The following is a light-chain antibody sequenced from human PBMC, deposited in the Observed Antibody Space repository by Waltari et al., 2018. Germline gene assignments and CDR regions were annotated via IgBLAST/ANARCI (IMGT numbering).Light chain of an antibody. V-gene: IGLV2-23*02. Sequence: QSALTQPASVSGSPGQSITISCTGTSSAVGSYNLVSWYQQHPGKAPKLMIYEVTERPSGVSNRFSGAKSDNTASLTISGLQAEDEADYYCCSHAGSSIYVVGTGTKVTIL. CDR3: CSHAGSSIYV. J-gene: IGLJ1*01. CDR2: EVT. CDR1: SSAVGSYNL.